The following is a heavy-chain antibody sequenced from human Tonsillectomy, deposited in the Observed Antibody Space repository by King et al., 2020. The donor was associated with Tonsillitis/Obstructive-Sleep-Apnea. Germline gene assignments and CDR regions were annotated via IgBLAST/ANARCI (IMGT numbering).Heavy chain of an antibody. J-gene: IGHJ4*02. CDR1: GYTFTGYY. CDR3: ARSPVPEEGPDY. Sequence: VQLVESGAEVKKPGASVKVSCKASGYTFTGYYMHWVRQAPGQGLEWMGWINPNTGGTDYAQKFQGRVTMTRDTSINTAYVELNRLGSDDTAVYYCARSPVPEEGPDYWGQGTLVTVSS. V-gene: IGHV1-2*02. CDR2: INPNTGGT.